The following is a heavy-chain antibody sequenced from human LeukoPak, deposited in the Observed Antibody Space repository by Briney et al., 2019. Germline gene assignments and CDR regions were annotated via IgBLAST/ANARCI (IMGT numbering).Heavy chain of an antibody. D-gene: IGHD3-3*01. V-gene: IGHV3-48*04. CDR1: GFTFSSYS. CDR3: ARKVTSRFDP. CDR2: ISSSGSTI. Sequence: GGSLRLSCAASGFTFSSYSMNWVRQAPGKGLEWVSYISSSGSTIYYADSVKGRFTISRDNAKNSLYLQMNSLRAEDTAVYYCARKVTSRFDPWGQGTLVTVSS. J-gene: IGHJ5*02.